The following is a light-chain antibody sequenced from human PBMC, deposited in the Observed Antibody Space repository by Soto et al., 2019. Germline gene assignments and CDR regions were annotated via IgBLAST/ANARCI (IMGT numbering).Light chain of an antibody. CDR3: QQRINWPLT. CDR1: RGVSTY. V-gene: IGKV3-11*01. J-gene: IGKJ4*01. Sequence: EIVLTQSPATLSLSPGERATLSCRASRGVSTYLAWFQQKRGQAPRLLIYDAFNRAAGIPARFSGSGSGTDFTLTISRLEPEDFAVYYCQQRINWPLTFGGGTKLEIK. CDR2: DAF.